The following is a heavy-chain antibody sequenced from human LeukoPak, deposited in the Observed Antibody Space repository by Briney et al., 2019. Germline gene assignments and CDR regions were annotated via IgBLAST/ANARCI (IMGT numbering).Heavy chain of an antibody. V-gene: IGHV4-59*01. J-gene: IGHJ4*02. CDR2: IYYSGST. Sequence: SETLSLTCTVSGGSISGYYWSWIRQPPGKGLEWIGYIYYSGSTNYNPSLKSRVTISVDTSKNQFSLKLSSVTAADTAVYYCARRKNYAPYFDYWGQGTLVTVSS. D-gene: IGHD1-7*01. CDR3: ARRKNYAPYFDY. CDR1: GGSISGYY.